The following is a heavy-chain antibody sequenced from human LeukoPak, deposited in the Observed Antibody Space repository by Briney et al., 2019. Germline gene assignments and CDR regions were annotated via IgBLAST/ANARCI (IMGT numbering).Heavy chain of an antibody. CDR1: GFTFSSYG. D-gene: IGHD3-10*01. Sequence: GGSLRLSCAASGFTFSSYGMHWVRQAPGKGLEWVSAISGSGGSTYYADSVKGRFTISRDNSKNTLYLQMNSLRAEDTAVYYCATFYGSGSLRAFDIWGQGTMVTVSS. CDR2: ISGSGGST. CDR3: ATFYGSGSLRAFDI. J-gene: IGHJ3*02. V-gene: IGHV3-23*01.